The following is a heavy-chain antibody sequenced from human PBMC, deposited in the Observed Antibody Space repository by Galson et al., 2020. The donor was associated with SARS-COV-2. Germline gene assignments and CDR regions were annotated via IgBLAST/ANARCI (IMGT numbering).Heavy chain of an antibody. J-gene: IGHJ4*02. CDR2: INHSGST. CDR3: ARSLRWLVNFDY. CDR1: GGSFSGYY. Sequence: SPTLSLTCAVYGGSFSGYYWSWIRQPPGKGLEWIGEINHSGSTNYNPSLKSRVTISVDTSKNQFSLKLSSVTAADTAVYYCARSLRWLVNFDYWGQGTLVTVSS. V-gene: IGHV4-34*01. D-gene: IGHD6-19*01.